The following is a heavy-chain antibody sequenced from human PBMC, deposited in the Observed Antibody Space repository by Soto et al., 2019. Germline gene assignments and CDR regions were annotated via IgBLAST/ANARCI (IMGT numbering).Heavy chain of an antibody. D-gene: IGHD6-19*01. V-gene: IGHV4-39*01. J-gene: IGHJ5*02. CDR3: ARHQRLQGPSSGWNWNWFDP. CDR1: GGSISSSSYY. Sequence: QLQLQESGPGLVKPSETLSLTCTVSGGSISSSSYYWGWIRQSPGKGLEWIGSIHYSGSTYYNPSLKSRVTISVDTTKKQFSLKLSFPPAADASVYYCARHQRLQGPSSGWNWNWFDPWGQGTLVTVSS. CDR2: IHYSGST.